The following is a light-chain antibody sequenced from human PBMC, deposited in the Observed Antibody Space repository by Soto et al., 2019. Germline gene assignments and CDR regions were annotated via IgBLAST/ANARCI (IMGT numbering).Light chain of an antibody. V-gene: IGKV1-39*01. CDR3: QQYKSYPLT. Sequence: DIRMTQSSASLSASVGDRVTIPCRASQSISSYLNWYQQKPGKAPKLLMYAASTLQSGVPSRFSGSGSGTDFTLTISSVQPEDFATYYCQQYKSYPLTLGGGTKVDIK. CDR2: AAS. CDR1: QSISSY. J-gene: IGKJ4*01.